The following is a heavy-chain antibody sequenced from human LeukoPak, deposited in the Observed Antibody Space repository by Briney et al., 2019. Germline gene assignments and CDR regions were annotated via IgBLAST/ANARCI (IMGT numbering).Heavy chain of an antibody. J-gene: IGHJ3*02. Sequence: GASVKVSRKASGYTFTGYYMHWVRQAPGQGLEWMGWINPNSGGTNYAQKFQGRVTMTRDTSISTAYMELSRLRSDDTAVYYCAAQGGSSGWYSDAFDIWGQGTMVTVSS. V-gene: IGHV1-2*02. CDR1: GYTFTGYY. D-gene: IGHD6-19*01. CDR3: AAQGGSSGWYSDAFDI. CDR2: INPNSGGT.